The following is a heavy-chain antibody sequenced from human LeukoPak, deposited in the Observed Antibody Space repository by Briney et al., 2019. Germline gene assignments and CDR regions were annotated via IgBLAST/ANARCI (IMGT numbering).Heavy chain of an antibody. CDR2: ISGSGGST. J-gene: IGHJ4*02. CDR1: GFTFSSYA. V-gene: IGHV3-23*01. CDR3: AKERYCSTTTCPFDS. Sequence: GGSLRLSCAASGFTFSSYAMSWVRQAPGKGLEWVSVISGSGGSTYYADSVKGRFTISRDNSKNALFLQMNSLRAEDTAVYYCAKERYCSTTTCPFDSWGQGTLVTVSS. D-gene: IGHD2-2*01.